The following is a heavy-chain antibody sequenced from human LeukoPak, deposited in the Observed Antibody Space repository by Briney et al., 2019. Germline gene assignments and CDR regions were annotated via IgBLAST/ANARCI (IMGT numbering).Heavy chain of an antibody. V-gene: IGHV3-7*01. J-gene: IGHJ4*02. CDR1: GFTFSSYW. CDR3: ARAGITMIVVDQNPVDY. D-gene: IGHD3-22*01. CDR2: IKQDGSEK. Sequence: PGGSLRLSCAASGFTFSSYWMSWVRQAPGKGLEWVANIKQDGSEKYYVDSVKGRFTISRDNAKNSLYLQMNSLRAEDTAVYYCARAGITMIVVDQNPVDYWGQGTLVTVSS.